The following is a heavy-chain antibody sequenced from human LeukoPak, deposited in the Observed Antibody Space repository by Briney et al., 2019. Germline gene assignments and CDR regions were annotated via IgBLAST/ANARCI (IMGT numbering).Heavy chain of an antibody. CDR1: GFIFSNYA. CDR3: ARGAHKRDDYGGFFDY. CDR2: ISSEGSKK. V-gene: IGHV3-30*04. J-gene: IGHJ4*02. Sequence: PGGSLRPSCAASGFIFSNYAIHWVRQAPGKVLEWVAVISSEGSKKSYADSVKGRFTISRDNSKNTLYLEMNSVRPQDTAVYYCARGAHKRDDYGGFFDYWGQGTLVTVSS. D-gene: IGHD4-23*01.